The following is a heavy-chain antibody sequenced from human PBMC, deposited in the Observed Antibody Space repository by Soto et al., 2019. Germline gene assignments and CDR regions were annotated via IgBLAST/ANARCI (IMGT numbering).Heavy chain of an antibody. CDR1: GGTFSSYA. D-gene: IGHD3-22*01. Sequence: SVKVSCKASGGTFSSYAISWVRQAPGQGLEWMGGIIPIFGTANYAQKFQGRVTITADESTSTAYMELSSLRSEDTAVYYCARDYKYYYDSSGYGENFDYWGQGTLVTVSS. V-gene: IGHV1-69*13. CDR3: ARDYKYYYDSSGYGENFDY. CDR2: IIPIFGTA. J-gene: IGHJ4*02.